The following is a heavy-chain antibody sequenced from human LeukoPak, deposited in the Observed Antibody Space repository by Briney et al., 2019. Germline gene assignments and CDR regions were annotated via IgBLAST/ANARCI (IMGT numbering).Heavy chain of an antibody. CDR3: ARRAGTSFDP. D-gene: IGHD6-13*01. CDR2: IYSGGST. CDR1: GFTVSSNY. J-gene: IGHJ5*02. V-gene: IGHV3-53*04. Sequence: GGSLGLSCAASGFTVSSNYMSWVRQAPGKGLEWVSVIYSGGSTYYADSVKGRFTISRHNSKNTLYLQMNSLRAEDTAVYYCARRAGTSFDPWGQGTLVTVSS.